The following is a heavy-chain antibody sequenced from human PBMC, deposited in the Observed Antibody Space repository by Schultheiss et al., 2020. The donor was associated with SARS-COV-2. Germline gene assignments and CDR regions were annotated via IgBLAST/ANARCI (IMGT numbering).Heavy chain of an antibody. V-gene: IGHV3-30*04. D-gene: IGHD4-23*01. CDR2: IWYDGSNK. CDR1: GFTFSSYA. Sequence: GGSLRLSCAASGFTFSSYAMHWVRQAPGKGLEWVAVIWYDGSNKYYADSVKGRFTISRDNSKSTVYLQMDNLRADDTAVYYCARSGGNSYYFDYWGQGTLVTVSS. CDR3: ARSGGNSYYFDY. J-gene: IGHJ4*02.